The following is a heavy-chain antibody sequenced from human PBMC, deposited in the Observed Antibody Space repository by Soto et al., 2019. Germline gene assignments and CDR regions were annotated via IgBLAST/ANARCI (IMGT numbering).Heavy chain of an antibody. CDR3: AAQATGYFVPFDF. D-gene: IGHD3-22*01. CDR2: ISASGDTT. V-gene: IGHV3-23*01. J-gene: IGHJ4*02. Sequence: EVQLWESGGGLVQPGGSLRLSCAASGFSFSTCAVSWDRQAPGKGLEWVSSISASGDTTHYAESVRGRFTISRDNSRNTLHLQMSSLTAEDTAIYSCAAQATGYFVPFDFWGRGTPVTVSS. CDR1: GFSFSTCA.